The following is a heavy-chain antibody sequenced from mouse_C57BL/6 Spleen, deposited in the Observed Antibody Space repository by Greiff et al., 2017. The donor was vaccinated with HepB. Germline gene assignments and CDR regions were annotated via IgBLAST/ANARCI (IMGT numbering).Heavy chain of an antibody. CDR3: ARSDDYDPFAY. CDR1: GFTFSDYG. CDR2: ISSGSSTI. J-gene: IGHJ3*01. D-gene: IGHD2-4*01. Sequence: EVHLVESGGGLVKPGGSLKLSCAASGFTFSDYGMHWVRQAPEKGLEWVAYISSGSSTIYYADTVKGRFTISRDNAKNTLFLQMTSLRSEDTAMYYCARSDDYDPFAYWGQGTLVTVSA. V-gene: IGHV5-17*01.